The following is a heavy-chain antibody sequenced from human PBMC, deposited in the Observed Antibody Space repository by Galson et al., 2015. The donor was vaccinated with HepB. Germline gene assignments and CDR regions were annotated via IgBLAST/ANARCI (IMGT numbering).Heavy chain of an antibody. D-gene: IGHD2-15*01. J-gene: IGHJ5*02. Sequence: SVKVSCKASGYTFINYGISWVRQAPGQGLEWMGWISGYDANTNYAQKFQGRVTMTTDTSTSTAYMELRSLRSDDTAVYYCARGALVAVVDATQKNWFAPWGQGTLVTVSS. CDR1: GYTFINYG. CDR3: ARGALVAVVDATQKNWFAP. CDR2: ISGYDANT. V-gene: IGHV1-18*01.